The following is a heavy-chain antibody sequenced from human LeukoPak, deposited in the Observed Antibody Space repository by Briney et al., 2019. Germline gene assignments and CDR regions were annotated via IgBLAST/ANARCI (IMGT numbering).Heavy chain of an antibody. Sequence: GGSLRLSCAASGFTFSSYAMSWVRQAPGKGLEWVSAISGSGGSTYYADSVKGRFTISRDNSKNTLYLQMNSLRAEDTAVYYCAKLSLLWFGELGTNDYWGQGTLVTVSS. CDR1: GFTFSSYA. J-gene: IGHJ4*02. V-gene: IGHV3-23*01. CDR2: ISGSGGST. CDR3: AKLSLLWFGELGTNDY. D-gene: IGHD3-10*01.